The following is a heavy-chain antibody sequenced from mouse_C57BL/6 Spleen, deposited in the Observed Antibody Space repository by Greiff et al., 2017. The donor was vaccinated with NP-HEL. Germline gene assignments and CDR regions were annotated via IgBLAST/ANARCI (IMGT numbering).Heavy chain of an antibody. CDR1: GFNIKDDY. V-gene: IGHV14-4*01. D-gene: IGHD1-1*01. J-gene: IGHJ2*01. CDR3: TTSGTTVPDY. Sequence: VQLQQSGAELVRPGASVKLSCTASGFNIKDDYMHWVKQRPEQGLEWIGWIDPENGDTEYASKFQGKATITADTSSNTAYLQLSSLTSEDTAVYYCTTSGTTVPDYWGQGTTLTVSS. CDR2: IDPENGDT.